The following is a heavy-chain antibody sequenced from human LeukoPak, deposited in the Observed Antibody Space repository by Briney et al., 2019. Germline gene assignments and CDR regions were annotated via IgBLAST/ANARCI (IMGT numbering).Heavy chain of an antibody. V-gene: IGHV7-4-1*02. CDR3: ARETGGYYDFLSGYFRAGFDY. Sequence: ASVKVSCKASGYTFTSYAMNWVRQAPEQGLEWMGWINTNTGNPTYAQGFTGRFVFSLDTSVSTAYLQISSLKAEDTAVYYCARETGGYYDFLSGYFRAGFDYWGQGTLVTVSS. J-gene: IGHJ4*02. D-gene: IGHD3-3*01. CDR1: GYTFTSYA. CDR2: INTNTGNP.